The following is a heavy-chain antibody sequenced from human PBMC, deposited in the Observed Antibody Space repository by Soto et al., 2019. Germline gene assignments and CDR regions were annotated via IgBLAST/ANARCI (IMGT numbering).Heavy chain of an antibody. CDR2: ISYDGSNK. J-gene: IGHJ4*02. CDR3: AKSGSRSFDY. V-gene: IGHV3-30*18. D-gene: IGHD3-10*01. Sequence: VQLVESGGGVVQPGRSLRLSCAASGFTFSSYGMHWVRQAPGKGLEWVAVISYDGSNKYYADSVKGRFTISRDNSKNTLYLQMNSLRAEDTAVYYCAKSGSRSFDYWGQGTLVTFSS. CDR1: GFTFSSYG.